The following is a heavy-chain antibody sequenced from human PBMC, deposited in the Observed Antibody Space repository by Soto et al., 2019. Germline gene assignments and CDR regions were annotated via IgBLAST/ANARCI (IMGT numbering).Heavy chain of an antibody. D-gene: IGHD2-8*01. V-gene: IGHV3-23*01. J-gene: IGHJ3*01. CDR2: ISGGGDGT. Sequence: EVQLLESGGGLVRPGGSLRLSCAASGFTFYNYAMNWVRQAPWKGLEWVSTISGGGDGTYYADSVKGRFTISRDNSRNTVYLQMISLRAEDTAVYYCAKKGLGSLATYCTTGDCHYAFDVWGQGTLVTVSS. CDR3: AKKGLGSLATYCTTGDCHYAFDV. CDR1: GFTFYNYA.